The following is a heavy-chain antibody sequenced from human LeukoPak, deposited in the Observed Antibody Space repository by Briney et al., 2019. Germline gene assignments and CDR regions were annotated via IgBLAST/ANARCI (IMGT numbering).Heavy chain of an antibody. D-gene: IGHD6-19*01. J-gene: IGHJ4*02. CDR3: ARGGEIESSGWYPFDY. CDR2: INPTGGST. CDR1: EYTFTSYY. V-gene: IGHV1-46*01. Sequence: GASVKVFCKASEYTFTSYYIHWVRQAPGQGLEWMGIINPTGGSTSYAQKFQGRVTMTRDTSTSTVYMELSSLRSEDTAVYYCARGGEIESSGWYPFDYWGQGTLVTVSS.